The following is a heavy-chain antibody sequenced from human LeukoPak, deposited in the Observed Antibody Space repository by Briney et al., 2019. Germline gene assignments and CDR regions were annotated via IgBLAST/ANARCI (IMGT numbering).Heavy chain of an antibody. J-gene: IGHJ4*02. CDR1: GFTFSDYY. CDR2: ISSSGSTI. Sequence: GGSLRLSCAASGFTFSDYYMSWIRQAPGKGLEWVSYISSSGSTIYYADSVKGRFTISRDNAKNSLYLQMNSLRAEDTALYYCAKGGSTVTTFHDYWGQGTLVTVSS. CDR3: AKGGSTVTTFHDY. V-gene: IGHV3-11*01. D-gene: IGHD4-17*01.